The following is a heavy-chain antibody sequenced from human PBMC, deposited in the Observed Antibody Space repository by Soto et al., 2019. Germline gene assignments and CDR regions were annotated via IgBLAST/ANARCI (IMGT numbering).Heavy chain of an antibody. J-gene: IGHJ6*02. CDR3: ARIRESSSAAAGYYYYYGMDV. CDR1: GFSLSTSGMC. D-gene: IGHD6-13*01. Sequence: GSGPTLVNPTQTLTLTCTFSGFSLSTSGMCVSWIRQPPGKALEWLALIDWDDDKYYSTSLKTRLTISKDTSKNQVVLTMTNMDPVDTATYYCARIRESSSAAAGYYYYYGMDVWGQGTTVTVSS. CDR2: IDWDDDK. V-gene: IGHV2-70*01.